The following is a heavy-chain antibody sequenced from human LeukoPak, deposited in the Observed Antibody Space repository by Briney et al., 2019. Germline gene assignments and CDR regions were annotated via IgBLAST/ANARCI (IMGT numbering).Heavy chain of an antibody. J-gene: IGHJ4*02. CDR1: GSMFSNYW. CDR3: ARVLADSSGWYHFDY. V-gene: IGHV3-7*03. D-gene: IGHD6-19*01. Sequence: PGGSLRLSCAASGSMFSNYWMSWVRQAPGKGLEWVANIKQDGSAKYYVDSVKGRFTISRDNAKNSLYLQMNSLRAEDTAMYYCARVLADSSGWYHFDYWGQGTLVTVSS. CDR2: IKQDGSAK.